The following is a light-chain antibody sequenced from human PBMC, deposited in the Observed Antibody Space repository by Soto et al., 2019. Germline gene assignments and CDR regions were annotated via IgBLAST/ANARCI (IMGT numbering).Light chain of an antibody. J-gene: IGLJ3*02. CDR1: SSYVGRYDL. CDR2: EDN. Sequence: QSVLTQPASLSGSPGQSITISCTGTSSYVGRYDLVSWYQHHPGKAPKVMIYEDNKRPSGVSDRFSGSKSGNTASLTISGLQAEDEADYYCCSSTGGFTWVFGGGTQLTV. V-gene: IGLV2-23*01. CDR3: CSSTGGFTWV.